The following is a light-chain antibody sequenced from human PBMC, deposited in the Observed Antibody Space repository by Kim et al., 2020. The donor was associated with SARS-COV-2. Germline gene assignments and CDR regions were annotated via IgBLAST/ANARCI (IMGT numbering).Light chain of an antibody. J-gene: IGLJ2*01. Sequence: QLVLTQSPSASASLGDSVKLTCTLSSGHSNYAIAWHQQQPEKGPRYLMKINSDGSQIKGDGIPDRFSGSSSGAGRYLTISSLQSEDEGDYYCQTWGTTIVVFGGGTQLTVL. V-gene: IGLV4-69*01. CDR3: QTWGTTIVV. CDR1: SGHSNYA. CDR2: INSDGSQ.